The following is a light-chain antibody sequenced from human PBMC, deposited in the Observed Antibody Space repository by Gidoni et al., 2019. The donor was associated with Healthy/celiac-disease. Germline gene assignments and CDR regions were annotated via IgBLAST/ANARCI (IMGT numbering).Light chain of an antibody. CDR1: SSNIGAGYD. V-gene: IGLV1-40*01. CDR2: GNN. Sequence: QSVLTPPPSVSAAPGQRFTISCTGSSSNIGAGYDVHWYQLLPGTAPKLLISGNNNRPSGGPDRFSGSKSGTSASLAITGLQAEDEADYYCQAYDSSLTGPVVFGGGTKLTVL. CDR3: QAYDSSLTGPVV. J-gene: IGLJ2*01.